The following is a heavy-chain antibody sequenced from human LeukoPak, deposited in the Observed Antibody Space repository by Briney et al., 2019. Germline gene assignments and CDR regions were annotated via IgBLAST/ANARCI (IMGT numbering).Heavy chain of an antibody. CDR1: GGSISSYY. J-gene: IGHJ3*02. V-gene: IGHV4-4*07. D-gene: IGHD1-26*01. CDR2: IYTSGST. CDR3: ASLAGATTLDAFDI. Sequence: SETLSLTCTVSGGSISSYYWSWIRQPAGKGLEWIGRIYTSGSTNYNPSLKSRVTMSVDTSKSQFSLKLSSVTAADTAVYYCASLAGATTLDAFDIWGQGTMVTVSS.